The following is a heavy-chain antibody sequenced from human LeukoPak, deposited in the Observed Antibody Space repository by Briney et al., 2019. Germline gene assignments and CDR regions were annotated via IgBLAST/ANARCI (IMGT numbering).Heavy chain of an antibody. J-gene: IGHJ4*02. CDR3: ARLPRIAAAGGVY. V-gene: IGHV4-34*01. CDR2: INHSGST. Sequence: PSETLSLTCAVYGGSFSGYYWSWIRQPPGKGLEWIGEINHSGSTNYNPSLKSRVTISVDTSKNQFSLKLSSVTAADTAVYYCARLPRIAAAGGVYWGQGTLVTVSS. D-gene: IGHD6-13*01. CDR1: GGSFSGYY.